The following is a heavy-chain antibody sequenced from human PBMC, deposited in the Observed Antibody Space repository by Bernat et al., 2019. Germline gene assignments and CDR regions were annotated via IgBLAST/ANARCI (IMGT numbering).Heavy chain of an antibody. CDR1: GFTLSSYW. V-gene: IGHV3-7*03. CDR3: ARVPGAADIFYDG. J-gene: IGHJ4*02. CDR2: INQGGSDK. D-gene: IGHD5/OR15-5a*01. Sequence: EVQLVESGGGLVQPGGFLRLSCATSGFTLSSYWMGWVRQAPGKGLEWVANINQGGSDKYYVDSVKGRCTISRDNAKNSQYLQMNSLRAEDAAVDYCARVPGAADIFYDGWGQGTLVTVSS.